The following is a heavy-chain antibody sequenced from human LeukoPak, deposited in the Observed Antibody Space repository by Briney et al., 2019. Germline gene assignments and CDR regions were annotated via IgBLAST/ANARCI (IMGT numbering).Heavy chain of an antibody. V-gene: IGHV4-59*01. J-gene: IGHJ4*02. CDR1: GGSISSYY. D-gene: IGHD1-26*01. CDR3: ARNIVGPRQVDY. Sequence: TSETLSLTCTVSGGSISSYYWSWIRQPPGKGLEWIGYIYHSGTTNYNPSLKSRVTISADTSKSQFSLKLSSVTAADTAIYYCARNIVGPRQVDYWGQGTLVTVSS. CDR2: IYHSGTT.